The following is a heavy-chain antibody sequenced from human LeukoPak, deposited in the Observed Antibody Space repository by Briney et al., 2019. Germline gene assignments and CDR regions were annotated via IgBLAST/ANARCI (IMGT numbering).Heavy chain of an antibody. V-gene: IGHV3-9*01. CDR1: GFTFDDYA. CDR2: ISWNSDKI. D-gene: IGHD2/OR15-2a*01. J-gene: IGHJ6*03. CDR3: AKGGIHRGYYFYYMTS. Sequence: PGRSLRLSCAASGFTFDDYAMHWVRQSPGKGLEWVSGISWNSDKIGYADSVKGRFTISRDNAKNSLYLQMNSLRPEDTALYYCAKGGIHRGYYFYYMTSGAKGPRSPSP.